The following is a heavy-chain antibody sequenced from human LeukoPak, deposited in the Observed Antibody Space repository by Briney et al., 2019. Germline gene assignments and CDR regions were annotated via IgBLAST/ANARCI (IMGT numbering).Heavy chain of an antibody. D-gene: IGHD3-10*01. CDR3: ARVPSVRQPNDS. V-gene: IGHV4-34*01. J-gene: IGHJ4*02. Sequence: PSETLSLTCAVYGGSFSGYYWSWIRQTPRKGREWIGEINHSGSTNYNPSLKSRVTISVDTSKNQFSLKLSSETAADTAVYYCARVPSVRQPNDSWGQGTLVTVSS. CDR1: GGSFSGYY. CDR2: INHSGST.